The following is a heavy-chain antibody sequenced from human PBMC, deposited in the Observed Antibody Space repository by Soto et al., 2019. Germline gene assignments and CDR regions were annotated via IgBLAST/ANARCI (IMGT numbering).Heavy chain of an antibody. V-gene: IGHV4-59*08. CDR3: ARRYGVAFDI. CDR1: GGSISSYY. CDR2: IYYSGIT. Sequence: TSETLSLTCTVSGGSISSYYWSWIRQPPGKGLEWIGYIYYSGITDYNPSLKSRVTISVDTSKNQFSLKLSSVTAADTAVYYCARRYGVAFDIWGQGTMVTVSS. J-gene: IGHJ3*02. D-gene: IGHD3-10*01.